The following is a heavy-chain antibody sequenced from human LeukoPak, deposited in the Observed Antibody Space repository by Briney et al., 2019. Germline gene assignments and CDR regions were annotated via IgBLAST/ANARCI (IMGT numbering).Heavy chain of an antibody. CDR1: GFTFTSSA. CDR2: IVVGSGNT. CDR3: AASPDYYDSSGYSYYFDY. J-gene: IGHJ4*02. Sequence: ASVKVSCKSSGFTFTSSAVQWVRQASGQRLEWIGSIVVGSGNTNYAQKFQERVTITRDMSTSTAYMELSSLRSEDTAVYYCAASPDYYDSSGYSYYFDYWGQGTLVTVSS. V-gene: IGHV1-58*01. D-gene: IGHD3-22*01.